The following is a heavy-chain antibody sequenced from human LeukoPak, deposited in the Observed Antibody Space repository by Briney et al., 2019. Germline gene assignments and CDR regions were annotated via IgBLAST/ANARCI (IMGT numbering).Heavy chain of an antibody. CDR2: INPYSGGT. CDR1: GYTFSGHY. D-gene: IGHD6-6*01. Sequence: ASVKVSCKASGYTFSGHYMHWVRQAPGQGLEWMGWINPYSGGTNYAQKFQGRVTMTRDTSISTAYMDLTRLRSDDSAVYYCARGGPIAPRPSDYWGQGALVTVSS. V-gene: IGHV1-2*02. J-gene: IGHJ4*02. CDR3: ARGGPIAPRPSDY.